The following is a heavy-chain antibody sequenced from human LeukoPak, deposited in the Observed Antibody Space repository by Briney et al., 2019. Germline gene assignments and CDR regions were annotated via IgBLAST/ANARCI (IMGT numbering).Heavy chain of an antibody. V-gene: IGHV4-34*01. Sequence: SETLSLTCAVYGGSFSGYYWSWIRQPPGKGLEWIGEINHSGSTNYNPSLKSRVTISVDTSKNQFSLKLSSVTAADTAVYYCARWLGIIVYWGQGTLVTVSS. J-gene: IGHJ4*02. CDR2: INHSGST. D-gene: IGHD2/OR15-2a*01. CDR1: GGSFSGYY. CDR3: ARWLGIIVY.